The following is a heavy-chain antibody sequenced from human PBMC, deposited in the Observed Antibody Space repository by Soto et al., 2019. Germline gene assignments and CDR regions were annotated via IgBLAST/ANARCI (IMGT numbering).Heavy chain of an antibody. CDR1: GDSVSSNSAA. Sequence: PSQTLSLTCAISGDSVSSNSAAWHWIRQSPSRGLEWLGRTYYRSKWYNDYAISVKSRITINPDTSKNQFSLQLNSVTPEDTAVYYCVRDNIVGGMDLFDYWGQGTLVTVPS. V-gene: IGHV6-1*01. CDR3: VRDNIVGGMDLFDY. J-gene: IGHJ4*02. CDR2: TYYRSKWYN. D-gene: IGHD1-26*01.